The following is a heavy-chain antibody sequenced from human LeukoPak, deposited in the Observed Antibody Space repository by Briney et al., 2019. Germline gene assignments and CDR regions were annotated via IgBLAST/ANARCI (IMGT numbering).Heavy chain of an antibody. CDR1: GYSISTDYF. D-gene: IGHD1-26*01. J-gene: IGHJ4*02. V-gene: IGHV4-38-2*02. CDR2: FSHGGTT. Sequence: SETLSLTCTVSGYSISTDYFWGWIRQPPGKGLEWIGSFSHGGTTYYKSSLRSRVTISVDTSKNQLSLKLSCVTAADTAVYYCAGGSIVGALSFDNWGQGTLVAVSS. CDR3: AGGSIVGALSFDN.